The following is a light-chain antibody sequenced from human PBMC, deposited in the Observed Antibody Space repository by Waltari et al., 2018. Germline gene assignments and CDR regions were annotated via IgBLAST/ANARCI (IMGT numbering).Light chain of an antibody. V-gene: IGKV1-12*01. CDR3: QQYNSPPLT. J-gene: IGKJ4*01. Sequence: DIQMTQSPSSLSASVGDRVTITCRASQGISRWLAWYQQKPGKAPNLLIYKASSLQSGVPSRFSGSGSGTDFTLTISSLQPEDFATYYCQQYNSPPLTFGGGTKVEIK. CDR2: KAS. CDR1: QGISRW.